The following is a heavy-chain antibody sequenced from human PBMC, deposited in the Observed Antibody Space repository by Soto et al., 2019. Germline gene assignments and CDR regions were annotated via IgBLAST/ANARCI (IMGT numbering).Heavy chain of an antibody. CDR2: IIPMFGTV. J-gene: IGHJ5*02. CDR1: GGTFSSYA. V-gene: IGHV1-69*01. D-gene: IGHD6-6*01. Sequence: QVQLVQSGAEVKKPGSSVKVSCKASGGTFSSYAINWVRQAPGQGLEWMGGIIPMFGTVNYAQKFQGRVTITADESTSTAYMELNHLRSEYTAVYYCAAGSSSSRRFDPWGPGTLVTVSS. CDR3: AAGSSSSRRFDP.